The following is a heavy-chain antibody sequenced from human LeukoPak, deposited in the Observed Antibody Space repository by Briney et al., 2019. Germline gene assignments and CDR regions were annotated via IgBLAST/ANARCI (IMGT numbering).Heavy chain of an antibody. D-gene: IGHD2-21*02. CDR1: GFTFSIYA. V-gene: IGHV3-30-3*01. CDR2: ISYDGSNK. J-gene: IGHJ4*02. CDR3: ARDQEHIVVVTATPGY. Sequence: GGSLRLSCAASGFTFSIYAMHWVRQAPGKGLEWVAVISYDGSNKYYADSVKGRFTISRDNSKNTLYLQMNSLRAEDTAVYYCARDQEHIVVVTATPGYWGQGTLVTVSS.